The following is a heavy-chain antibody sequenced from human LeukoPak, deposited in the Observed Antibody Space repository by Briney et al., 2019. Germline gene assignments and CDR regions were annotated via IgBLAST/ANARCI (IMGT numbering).Heavy chain of an antibody. CDR2: IYYGGSTYYNPSIYYRGST. CDR1: GASISSSDYY. J-gene: IGHJ4*02. Sequence: SQTLSLTCTVSGASISSSDYYWSWIRQPPRKGLEWIGYIYYGGSTYYNPSIYYRGSTYYNPSLKSRVTISVDTSKNQFSLRLSSVTAADTAIYYCAREGYGGKPAPFDYWGQGTLVTVSS. CDR3: AREGYGGKPAPFDY. V-gene: IGHV4-30-4*08. D-gene: IGHD4-23*01.